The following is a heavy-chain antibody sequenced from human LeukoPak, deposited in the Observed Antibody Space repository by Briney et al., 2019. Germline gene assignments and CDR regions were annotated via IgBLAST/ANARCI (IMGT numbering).Heavy chain of an antibody. CDR1: GFTFSNYV. CDR2: IGGSGGYT. J-gene: IGHJ4*02. CDR3: SRAHYFDSSGLDY. V-gene: IGHV3-23*01. D-gene: IGHD3-22*01. Sequence: GGSLRLSCAASGFTFSNYVMSWVRQVPGKGLEWVSTIGGSGGYTYYADSVKGRFTISRDNAKNSLHLQMNSLRAEDTAVYFCSRAHYFDSSGLDYWGQGTLVTVSS.